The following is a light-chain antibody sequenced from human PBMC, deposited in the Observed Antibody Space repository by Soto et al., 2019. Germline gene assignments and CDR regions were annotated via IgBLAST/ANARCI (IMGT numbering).Light chain of an antibody. CDR1: QSISDY. CDR3: QHRISWPVT. Sequence: EIVLTQSPATLSLSPGESATLSCRASQSISDYLTWYQQKPGQAPTFLIYDAAKRATGIPARFSGSGSGTDFTPTISSLDPEDFAVYYCQHRISWPVTFGGGTRVEIK. V-gene: IGKV3-11*01. CDR2: DAA. J-gene: IGKJ4*01.